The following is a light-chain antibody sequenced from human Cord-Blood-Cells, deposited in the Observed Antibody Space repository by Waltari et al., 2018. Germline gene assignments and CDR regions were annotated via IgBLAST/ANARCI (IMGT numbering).Light chain of an antibody. Sequence: DIVMTQSPLSLPVTPGEPASISCRSSQSLLHSNGYNYLDWYLQKPGQSPQLLIYLGSNRASGVPDRFSGSGSGTDFTLKISRVEAEDFGVYYCMQALQTPQITFGQGTRLEIK. J-gene: IGKJ5*01. CDR2: LGS. CDR1: QSLLHSNGYNY. V-gene: IGKV2-28*01. CDR3: MQALQTPQIT.